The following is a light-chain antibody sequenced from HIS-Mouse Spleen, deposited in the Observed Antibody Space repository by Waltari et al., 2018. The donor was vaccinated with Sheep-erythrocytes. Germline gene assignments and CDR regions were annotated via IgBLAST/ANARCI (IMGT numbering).Light chain of an antibody. CDR3: QQYDNLFT. CDR2: DAS. V-gene: IGKV1-33*01. J-gene: IGKJ3*01. CDR1: QDISNY. Sequence: DIQMTQSPSSLSASVGDRVPITCQASQDISNYLNWYQQKPGKAPKLLIYDASNLETGVPSRFSGSGSGTDFTFTISSLQPEDIATYYCQQYDNLFTFGPGTKVEIK.